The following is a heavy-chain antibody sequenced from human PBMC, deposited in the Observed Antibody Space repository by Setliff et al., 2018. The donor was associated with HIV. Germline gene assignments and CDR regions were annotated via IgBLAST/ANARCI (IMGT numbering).Heavy chain of an antibody. J-gene: IGHJ4*02. D-gene: IGHD3-22*01. CDR1: GYSINTAYY. CDR2: FHHSGST. Sequence: PSETLSLTCSVSGYSINTAYYWGWIRQSPGKGLEWIGGFHHSGSTHYNPSLKSRVTISVDTSKNQFSLKLSSVTAADTAVYYCARDRTEFVDGGYYPYYFDSWGQGTLVTVSS. V-gene: IGHV4-38-2*02. CDR3: ARDRTEFVDGGYYPYYFDS.